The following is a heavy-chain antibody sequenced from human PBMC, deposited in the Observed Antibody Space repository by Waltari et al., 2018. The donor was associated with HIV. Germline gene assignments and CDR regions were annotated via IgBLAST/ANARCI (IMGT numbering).Heavy chain of an antibody. J-gene: IGHJ3*02. CDR2: IDYSGST. Sequence: QVQLQESGPGLVKPSQTLSLTCTVSGGSISSGGYYWSWIRQHPGKGLEWIGYIDYSGSTYHNPSLKSRVTISVDTSKNQFSLKLSSVTAADTAVYYCARDHFRVPDYGDYASAFDIWGQGTMVTVSS. CDR1: GGSISSGGYY. V-gene: IGHV4-31*03. D-gene: IGHD4-17*01. CDR3: ARDHFRVPDYGDYASAFDI.